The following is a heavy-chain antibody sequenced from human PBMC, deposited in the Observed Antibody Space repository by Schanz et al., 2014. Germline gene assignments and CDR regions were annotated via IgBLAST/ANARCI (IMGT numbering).Heavy chain of an antibody. Sequence: QVQLVQSGAEVKKPGSSVKVSCKASRSTFSTYPINWLRQAPGQGLEWLGRIMPLRGIGNNAWKFQDRLTITADKSMNIAYMELSSLGTEDTAVYYCTRLRRADPNGFDVCGQGTTVTVS. V-gene: IGHV1-69*02. D-gene: IGHD6-19*01. CDR3: TRLRRADPNGFDV. J-gene: IGHJ6*02. CDR2: IMPLRGIG. CDR1: RSTFSTYP.